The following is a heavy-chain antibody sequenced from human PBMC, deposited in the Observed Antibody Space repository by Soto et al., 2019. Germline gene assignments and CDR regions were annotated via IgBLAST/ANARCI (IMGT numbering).Heavy chain of an antibody. CDR2: IKSKTDGGTT. D-gene: IGHD3-22*01. CDR3: TTVVTSSYYYDSSGYSPYYFDY. CDR1: GFTFSNAW. J-gene: IGHJ4*02. Sequence: GGSLRLSCAASGFTFSNAWMNWVRQAPGKGLEWVGRIKSKTDGGTTDYAAPVKGRFTISRDDSKNTLYLQMNSLKTEDTAVYYCTTVVTSSYYYDSSGYSPYYFDYWGQGTLVTVSS. V-gene: IGHV3-15*07.